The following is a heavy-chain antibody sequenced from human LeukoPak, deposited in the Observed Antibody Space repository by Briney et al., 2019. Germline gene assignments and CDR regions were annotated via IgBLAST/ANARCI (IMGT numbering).Heavy chain of an antibody. Sequence: GGSLRLSCAASRFTFSTYGMHWVRQAPGKGLEWVAVIWNDRSNKYYADSVKGRFTISRDNPKNTVSLQMNSLGAEDTAVYYCARGGNYHDSSGLFDYWGQGTLVTVSS. CDR2: IWNDRSNK. CDR3: ARGGNYHDSSGLFDY. CDR1: RFTFSTYG. V-gene: IGHV3-33*01. D-gene: IGHD3-22*01. J-gene: IGHJ4*02.